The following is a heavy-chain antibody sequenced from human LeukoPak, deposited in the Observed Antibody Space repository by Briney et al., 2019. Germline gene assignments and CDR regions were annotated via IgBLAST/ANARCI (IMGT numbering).Heavy chain of an antibody. J-gene: IGHJ4*02. D-gene: IGHD3-10*01. CDR1: GFTFSDYW. CDR3: VRARLEGSGTYWPYYFDY. CDR2: IKEDGSDK. V-gene: IGHV3-7*04. Sequence: GGSLRLSCAVSGFTFSDYWMTWVRQAPGRGLEWVANIKEDGSDKQYVDSVQGRFTISRDNAENSLYLQMNSLRAEDTAVYYCVRARLEGSGTYWPYYFDYWGQGSLVTVSS.